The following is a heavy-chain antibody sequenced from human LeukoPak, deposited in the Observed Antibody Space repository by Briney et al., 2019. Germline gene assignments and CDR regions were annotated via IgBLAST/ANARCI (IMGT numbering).Heavy chain of an antibody. CDR2: ISYDGSNK. J-gene: IGHJ4*02. Sequence: PGRSLRLSCAASGFTFSSYGMHWVRQAPGKGLEWVAVISYDGSNKYYADSVKGRFTISRDNSKNTLYLQMNSLRAEDTAVYYCAKGSSGWPTYFDYWGQGTLVTVSS. V-gene: IGHV3-30*18. CDR1: GFTFSSYG. D-gene: IGHD6-19*01. CDR3: AKGSSGWPTYFDY.